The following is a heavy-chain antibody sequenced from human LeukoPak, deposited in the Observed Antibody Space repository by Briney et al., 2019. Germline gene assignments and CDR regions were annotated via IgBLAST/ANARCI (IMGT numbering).Heavy chain of an antibody. Sequence: PSETLSLTCAVSGGSISNGAYSWSWIRQPPGKGLEWIGYIYYSGSTFYNPSLKSRFTISLDTSKNQFSLKLSSVTAADTAVYYCARDTDNFDYWGQGTLVTVSS. D-gene: IGHD2-15*01. CDR3: ARDTDNFDY. J-gene: IGHJ4*02. CDR1: GGSISNGAYS. CDR2: IYYSGST. V-gene: IGHV4-30-4*07.